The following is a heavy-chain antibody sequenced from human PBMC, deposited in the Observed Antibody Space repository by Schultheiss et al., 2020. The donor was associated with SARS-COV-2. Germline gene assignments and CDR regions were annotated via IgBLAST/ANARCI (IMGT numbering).Heavy chain of an antibody. Sequence: GGSLRLSCAASGFTFSSYSMNWVRQAPGKGLEWVSGISGRGTDTDYTDSVKGRFTISRDNAKNSLYLQMNSLRAEDTALYHCAREYCSSSTCSSLDYWGQGTLVTVSS. D-gene: IGHD2-2*01. CDR2: ISGRGTDT. CDR3: AREYCSSSTCSSLDY. CDR1: GFTFSSYS. V-gene: IGHV3-21*04. J-gene: IGHJ4*02.